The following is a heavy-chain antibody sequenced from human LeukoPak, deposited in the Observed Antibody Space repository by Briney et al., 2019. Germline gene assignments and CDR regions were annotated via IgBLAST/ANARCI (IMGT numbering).Heavy chain of an antibody. CDR1: GYSIRSGDY. Sequence: SETLSLTCTVSGYSIRSGDYWGWIRQPPGKGLEWIGNIYHGGSTYYNPSLKSRVIISVDTSKNHFSLKLSSVTAADTAVYYCARASGYDFEFDYWGQGTLVTVSS. D-gene: IGHD5-12*01. CDR3: ARASGYDFEFDY. V-gene: IGHV4-38-2*02. CDR2: IYHGGST. J-gene: IGHJ4*02.